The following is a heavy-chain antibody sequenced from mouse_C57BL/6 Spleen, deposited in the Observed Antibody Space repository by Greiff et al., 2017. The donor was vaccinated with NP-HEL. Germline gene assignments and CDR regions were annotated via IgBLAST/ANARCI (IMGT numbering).Heavy chain of an antibody. J-gene: IGHJ1*03. CDR2: IYWDDDK. V-gene: IGHV8-12*01. D-gene: IGHD1-1*01. Sequence: QVTLKVSGPGILQSSQTLSLTCSFSGFSLSTSGMGVSWIRQPSGKGLEWLAHIYWDDDKRYNPSLKSRLTISKDTSRNQVFLKITSVDTADTATYYCARRDPYYYGSSHWYFDVWGTGTTVTVSS. CDR1: GFSLSTSGMG. CDR3: ARRDPYYYGSSHWYFDV.